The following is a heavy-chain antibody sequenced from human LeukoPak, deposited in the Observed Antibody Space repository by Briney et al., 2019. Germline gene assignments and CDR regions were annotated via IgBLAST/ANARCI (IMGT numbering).Heavy chain of an antibody. Sequence: PSETLSLTCAVYGGSFSGYYWSWIRQPPGKGLEWIGYVYYSGSTDYNPSLKSRVTISVDTSKNQFSLKLNSVTAADTAVYYCARDGRVSPYSGMDVWGQGTTVTVSS. D-gene: IGHD1-26*01. CDR2: VYYSGST. CDR1: GGSFSGYY. J-gene: IGHJ6*02. V-gene: IGHV4-59*13. CDR3: ARDGRVSPYSGMDV.